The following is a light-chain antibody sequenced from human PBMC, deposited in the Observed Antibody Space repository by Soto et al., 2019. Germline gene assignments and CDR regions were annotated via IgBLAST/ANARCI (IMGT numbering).Light chain of an antibody. Sequence: EIVLTQSPGTLSLSPGERATFSCRASQSVSSNYLVWFQQKPGQAPRLLIYAASTRATGIPDRFIGSASGTAFTLTISRLEPEDFAVYYCQQYESPPLSFGGGTKVEIK. V-gene: IGKV3-20*01. CDR1: QSVSSNY. CDR2: AAS. CDR3: QQYESPPLS. J-gene: IGKJ4*01.